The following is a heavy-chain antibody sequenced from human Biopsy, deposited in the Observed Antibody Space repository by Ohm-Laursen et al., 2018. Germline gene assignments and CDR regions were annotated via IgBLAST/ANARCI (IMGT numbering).Heavy chain of an antibody. Sequence: SETLSLTCTVSGGSLNFYYWSWTRQPPGKGLEWIGYMYYSGSTKYSPSLKNRVTVSFDTSRNQFSLKLTSMTPADTAVYYCVRGRSPATYWGQGALVIVSS. CDR3: VRGRSPATY. V-gene: IGHV4-59*01. D-gene: IGHD3-16*01. CDR2: MYYSGST. CDR1: GGSLNFYY. J-gene: IGHJ4*02.